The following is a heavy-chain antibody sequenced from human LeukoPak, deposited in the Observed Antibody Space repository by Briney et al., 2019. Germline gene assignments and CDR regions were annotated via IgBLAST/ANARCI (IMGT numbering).Heavy chain of an antibody. Sequence: SETLSLTCAVSGYSISSGYYWGWIRQPPGKGLEWIGSIYHSGSTYYNPSLKSRVTISVDTSKNQFSLKLSSVTAADTAVYYCARRHITIFGVVMDYWGQGTLVTVSS. CDR1: GYSISSGYY. CDR3: ARRHITIFGVVMDY. J-gene: IGHJ4*02. CDR2: IYHSGST. V-gene: IGHV4-38-2*01. D-gene: IGHD3-3*01.